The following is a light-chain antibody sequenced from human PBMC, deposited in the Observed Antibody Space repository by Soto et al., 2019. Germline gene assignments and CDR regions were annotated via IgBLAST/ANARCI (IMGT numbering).Light chain of an antibody. V-gene: IGKV1-39*01. CDR1: ESIRNE. J-gene: IGKJ1*01. CDR2: DTF. Sequence: DIQMTQSPSSLSASLGDRVTVTCRPSESIRNELNWFQQRPGKAPRLLIYDTFTLQSGVPSRFSGSVSGTEFSLTISSLQAGDSAIYYCQQSFTTPWTFGQGTKVDI. CDR3: QQSFTTPWT.